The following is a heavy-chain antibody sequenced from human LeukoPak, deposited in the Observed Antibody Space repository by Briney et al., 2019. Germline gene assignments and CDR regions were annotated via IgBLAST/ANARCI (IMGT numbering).Heavy chain of an antibody. CDR2: IYTGGTI. D-gene: IGHD1/OR15-1a*01. Sequence: PGGSLRLSCAASGFTVRDNYMSWARQAPGRGLEWVSVIYTGGTILYADSVKGRFTISRDSSQNTLYLHMTSLRAEDTAVYYCARDAPRHQQWPLIWGQGTQVTVSS. V-gene: IGHV3-66*01. J-gene: IGHJ4*02. CDR1: GFTVRDNY. CDR3: ARDAPRHQQWPLI.